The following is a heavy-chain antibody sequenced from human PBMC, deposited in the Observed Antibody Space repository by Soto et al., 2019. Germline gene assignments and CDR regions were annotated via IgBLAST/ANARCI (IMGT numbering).Heavy chain of an antibody. CDR2: IIPIFGTA. Sequence: ASVKVSCKASGGTFSSYAISWVRQAPGQGLEWMGGIIPIFGTANYAQKFQGRVTIAADESTSTAYMELSSLRSEDTAVYYCARGYDSSGYPPTASWGQGTLVTVSS. J-gene: IGHJ5*02. D-gene: IGHD3-22*01. V-gene: IGHV1-69*13. CDR1: GGTFSSYA. CDR3: ARGYDSSGYPPTAS.